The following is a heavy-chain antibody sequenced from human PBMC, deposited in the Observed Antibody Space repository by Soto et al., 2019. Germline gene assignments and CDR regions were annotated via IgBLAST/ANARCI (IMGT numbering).Heavy chain of an antibody. CDR2: IYYSGST. V-gene: IGHV4-31*03. CDR3: ARFDVRYYYGMDV. CDR1: GCSITSGGYY. D-gene: IGHD3-16*01. Sequence: SETLSLTCTVSGCSITSGGYYWSWIRQHPGKGLEWIGYIYYSGSTYYNPSLKSRVTISVDTSKNQFSLKLSSVTAADTAVYYCARFDVRYYYGMDVWGQGTTVT. J-gene: IGHJ6*02.